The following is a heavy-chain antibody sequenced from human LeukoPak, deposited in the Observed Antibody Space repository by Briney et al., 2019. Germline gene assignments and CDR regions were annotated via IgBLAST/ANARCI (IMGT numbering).Heavy chain of an antibody. J-gene: IGHJ4*02. CDR2: ISGSGGNT. V-gene: IGHV3-23*01. Sequence: GGSLRLSCAASGFTFSSYAMSWVRQAPGKGLEWVSAISGSGGNTYYADSVKGRFTLSRDNSKNTLYLQMNSLRAKDTAVYYCAKDARRSSGWWFFDHWGQGTLVTVSS. CDR3: AKDARRSSGWWFFDH. D-gene: IGHD6-19*01. CDR1: GFTFSSYA.